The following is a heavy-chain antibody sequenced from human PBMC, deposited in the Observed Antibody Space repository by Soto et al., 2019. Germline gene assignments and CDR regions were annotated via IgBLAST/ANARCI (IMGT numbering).Heavy chain of an antibody. CDR1: GGSISSSSYY. D-gene: IGHD5-18*01. Sequence: PSETLSLTCAVSGGSISSSSYYWGWIRQPPGKGLEWIGSIYYSGSTYYNPSLKSRVTISVDTSKNQFSLKLSSVTAADTAVYYCARGWKIQLWFWFDYWGQGTLVTVSS. V-gene: IGHV4-39*01. CDR3: ARGWKIQLWFWFDY. J-gene: IGHJ4*02. CDR2: IYYSGST.